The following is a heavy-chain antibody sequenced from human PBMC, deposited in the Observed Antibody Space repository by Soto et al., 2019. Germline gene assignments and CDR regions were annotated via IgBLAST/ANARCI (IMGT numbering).Heavy chain of an antibody. CDR2: IRSEANGGTT. CDR3: TRVGKFDY. CDR1: GFTFADYT. Sequence: GGSLRLSCTGSGFTFADYTMSWVRQAPGKGLEWVGLIRSEANGGTTHYAASVHGGFIISRDDSRGIAFLQMNNLKSEDTAVYYCTRVGKFDYWGQGXLVTVYS. V-gene: IGHV3-49*04. J-gene: IGHJ4*02. D-gene: IGHD1-26*01.